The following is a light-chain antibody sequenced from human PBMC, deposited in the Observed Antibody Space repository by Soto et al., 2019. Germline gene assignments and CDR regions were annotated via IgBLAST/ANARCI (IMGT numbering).Light chain of an antibody. CDR2: GAS. J-gene: IGKJ1*01. Sequence: EIVMTQSPATLSVSPGETATLSCRASQSVSSNLAWYQQKPGQAPRLLIYGASTRATGIPARFSGSGSGTEFTLTISSLQSEDFAVYYCQKYNNWPPWGLGQGTKVDIK. CDR3: QKYNNWPPWG. V-gene: IGKV3-15*01. CDR1: QSVSSN.